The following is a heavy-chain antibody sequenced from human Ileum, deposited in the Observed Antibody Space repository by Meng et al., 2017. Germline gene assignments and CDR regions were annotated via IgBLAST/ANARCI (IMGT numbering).Heavy chain of an antibody. CDR3: ARYIGGFNS. J-gene: IGHJ5*02. Sequence: VVQSAAAVKKSGASVNVSCITSGSTFTDYAMHWVRQAPGQRLEWIGCINGDSDNTKYSQQFQGRVTIIRDTSASTFYMELNSLGSEDSVVYYCARYIGGFNSWGQGTLVTVSS. V-gene: IGHV1-3*01. CDR2: INGDSDNT. D-gene: IGHD5-24*01. CDR1: GSTFTDYA.